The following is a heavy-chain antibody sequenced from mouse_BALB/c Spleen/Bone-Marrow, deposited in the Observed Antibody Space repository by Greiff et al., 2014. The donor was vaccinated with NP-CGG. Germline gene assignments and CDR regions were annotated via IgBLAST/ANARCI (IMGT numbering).Heavy chain of an antibody. V-gene: IGHV14-3*02. CDR3: ASLTGTFDY. D-gene: IGHD4-1*01. CDR1: GFNIKDTY. CDR2: IDPASGNI. Sequence: EVQLVESGTDPVKPGASVKLSCTASGFNIKDTYMHWVKQRPEQGLDWIGRIDPASGNIQYDPKFQGRAAITADTSSNTAYLQLRSLKSEDAAVYYCASLTGTFDYWGQGTPLTVSS. J-gene: IGHJ2*01.